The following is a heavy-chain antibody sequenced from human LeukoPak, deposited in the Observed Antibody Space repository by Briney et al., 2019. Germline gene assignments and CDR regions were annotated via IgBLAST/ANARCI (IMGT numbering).Heavy chain of an antibody. V-gene: IGHV1-18*01. CDR2: ISANKGNT. D-gene: IGHD2-8*02. Sequence: ASVKVSCKASGYTFTSYGISWVRQAPGQGLEWMGWISANKGNTDYAQGFQGRVTMTTDTSTSTAYMELRSLRSDDTAVYYCARPSPNPGGEAFDIWGQGTMVTVSS. J-gene: IGHJ3*02. CDR3: ARPSPNPGGEAFDI. CDR1: GYTFTSYG.